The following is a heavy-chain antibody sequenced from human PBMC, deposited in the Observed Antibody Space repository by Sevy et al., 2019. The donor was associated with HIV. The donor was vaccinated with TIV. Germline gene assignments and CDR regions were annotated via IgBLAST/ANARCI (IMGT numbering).Heavy chain of an antibody. CDR1: GFSFSTYW. Sequence: GGSLRLSCAASGFSFSTYWMHWVRQAPGKGLEWVANIKQDEREKYYVASVKGRFTISRDNAKNSVYLEMNSLRPEDTAIYYCAKGNSGSCDYWGQGTLVTVSS. CDR3: AKGNSGSCDY. V-gene: IGHV3-7*01. J-gene: IGHJ4*02. CDR2: IKQDEREK. D-gene: IGHD5-12*01.